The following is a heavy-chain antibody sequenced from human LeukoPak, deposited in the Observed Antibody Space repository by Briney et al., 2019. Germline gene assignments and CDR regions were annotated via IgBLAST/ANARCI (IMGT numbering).Heavy chain of an antibody. CDR2: IKQDGSEK. D-gene: IGHD5-12*01. Sequence: GGSLRLSCAASGFTFSSYWMNWVHQAPGKGLEWVANIKQDGSEKYYVDSVKGRFTISRDNAKNSLYLQMNSLGAEDTAVYYCVRGYSGYAYWGQGTLVTVSS. J-gene: IGHJ4*02. CDR3: VRGYSGYAY. CDR1: GFTFSSYW. V-gene: IGHV3-7*03.